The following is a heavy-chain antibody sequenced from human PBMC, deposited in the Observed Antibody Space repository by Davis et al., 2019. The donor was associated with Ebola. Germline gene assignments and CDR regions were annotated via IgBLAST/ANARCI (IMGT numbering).Heavy chain of an antibody. V-gene: IGHV1-2*02. J-gene: IGHJ3*02. CDR3: ARDLQPRYSSSSDAFDI. D-gene: IGHD6-6*01. Sequence: ASVKVSCKASGYTFSDYYMHWVRQAPGQGLEWMGWINPNSGGTNYAQKFQGRVTMTRDTSISTAYMELSRLRSDDTAVYYCARDLQPRYSSSSDAFDIWGQGTMVTVSS. CDR2: INPNSGGT. CDR1: GYTFSDYY.